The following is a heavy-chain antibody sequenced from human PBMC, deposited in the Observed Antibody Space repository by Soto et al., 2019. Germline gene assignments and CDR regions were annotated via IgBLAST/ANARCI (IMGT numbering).Heavy chain of an antibody. Sequence: HPGGSLRLSCAASGFMFSTYAMNWVRQTPGKGLEWVSAISSSGDSTYYAESVRGRFTISRDNSINTLYLQMRSLRPEDTAVYYCAHPRGYGVFDAVDIWGQGTMVTVSS. V-gene: IGHV3-23*01. J-gene: IGHJ3*02. CDR3: AHPRGYGVFDAVDI. D-gene: IGHD4-17*01. CDR1: GFMFSTYA. CDR2: ISSSGDST.